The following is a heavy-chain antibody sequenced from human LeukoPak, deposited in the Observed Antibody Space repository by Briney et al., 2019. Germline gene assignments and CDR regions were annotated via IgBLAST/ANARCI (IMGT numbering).Heavy chain of an antibody. D-gene: IGHD6-6*01. J-gene: IGHJ3*02. V-gene: IGHV3-7*01. Sequence: PGGSLRLSCAASGFTFSSYWMSWVRQAPGKGLEWVANIKQDGSEKYYVDSVKGRFTISRDNAKNSLYLQMNSLRAEDTAVYYCARESSSSPAYQDAFDIWGQGTMVTVSS. CDR2: IKQDGSEK. CDR1: GFTFSSYW. CDR3: ARESSSSPAYQDAFDI.